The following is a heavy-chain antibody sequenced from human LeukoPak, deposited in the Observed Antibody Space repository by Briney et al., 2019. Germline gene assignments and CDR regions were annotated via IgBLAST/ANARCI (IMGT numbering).Heavy chain of an antibody. D-gene: IGHD3-10*01. V-gene: IGHV4-39*07. CDR3: ARDSLVLWFGESYWYFDL. Sequence: SSETLSLTCTVSGGSISSSSYYWGWIRQPPGKGLEWIGSIYTSGSTNYNPSLKSRVTMSVDTSKNQFSLKLSSVTAADTAVYYCARDSLVLWFGESYWYFDLWGRGTLVTVSS. CDR1: GGSISSSSYY. J-gene: IGHJ2*01. CDR2: IYTSGST.